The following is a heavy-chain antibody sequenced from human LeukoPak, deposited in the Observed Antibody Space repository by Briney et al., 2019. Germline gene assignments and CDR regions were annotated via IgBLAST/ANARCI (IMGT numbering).Heavy chain of an antibody. CDR2: INHSGST. V-gene: IGHV4-34*01. Sequence: SETLSLTCAVYGGSFSGYYWSWLRQPPGKGLEWIGEINHSGSTNYNPSLKSRVTISVDTSKNQFSLKLSSVTAADTAVYYCARDPAGIAATSNFDYWGQGTLVTVSS. J-gene: IGHJ4*02. CDR3: ARDPAGIAATSNFDY. D-gene: IGHD6-25*01. CDR1: GGSFSGYY.